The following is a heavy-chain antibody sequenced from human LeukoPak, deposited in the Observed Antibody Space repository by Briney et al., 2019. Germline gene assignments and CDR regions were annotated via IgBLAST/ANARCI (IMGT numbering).Heavy chain of an antibody. Sequence: GGSLRLSCAASEFTFSSYWMHWVRQAPGKGLVWVSRINNDGRSASYADSVKGRFTISRDNTKNTLYLQVNSLRAEDTAVYFCARGTSTALDYWGQGTLVTVSS. CDR3: ARGTSTALDY. J-gene: IGHJ4*02. V-gene: IGHV3-74*01. CDR1: EFTFSSYW. CDR2: INNDGRSA. D-gene: IGHD5/OR15-5a*01.